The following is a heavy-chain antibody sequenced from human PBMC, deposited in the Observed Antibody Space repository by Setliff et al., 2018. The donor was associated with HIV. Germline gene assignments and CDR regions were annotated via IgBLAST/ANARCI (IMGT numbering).Heavy chain of an antibody. Sequence: ASVMVSCKASGYTFTSYDFNWVRQATGQGLEWMGWMNPNSGNTGYAQKFQGRVTMTRNTSICTAYMELSSLKSEDTAAYYCARPGNWGDRSMNYWGQGTLVTVSS. J-gene: IGHJ4*02. CDR3: ARPGNWGDRSMNY. CDR2: MNPNSGNT. D-gene: IGHD3-10*01. V-gene: IGHV1-8*02. CDR1: GYTFTSYD.